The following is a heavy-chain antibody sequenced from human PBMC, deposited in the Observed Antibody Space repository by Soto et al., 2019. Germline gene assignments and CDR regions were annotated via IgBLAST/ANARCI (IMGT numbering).Heavy chain of an antibody. Sequence: PSETLSLTCAVYGGSFSGYYWSWIRQPPGKGLEWIGEINHSGSTNYNPSLKSRVTISVDTSKNQFSLKLSSVTAADTAVYYCARIPYDSSGYYSYYYYGMDVWGQGTTVTVSS. CDR1: GGSFSGYY. V-gene: IGHV4-34*01. J-gene: IGHJ6*02. CDR3: ARIPYDSSGYYSYYYYGMDV. D-gene: IGHD3-22*01. CDR2: INHSGST.